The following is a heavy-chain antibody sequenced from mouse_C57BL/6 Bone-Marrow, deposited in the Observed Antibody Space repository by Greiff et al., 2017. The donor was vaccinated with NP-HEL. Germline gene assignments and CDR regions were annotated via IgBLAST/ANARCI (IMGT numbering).Heavy chain of an antibody. D-gene: IGHD2-4*01. V-gene: IGHV5-4*01. CDR3: ARDKYYDYGGYAMDY. CDR2: ISDGGSYT. J-gene: IGHJ4*01. Sequence: EVMLVESGGGLVKPGGSLKLSCAASGFTFSSYAMSWVRQTPEKRLEWVATISDGGSYTYYPDNVKGRFTISRDNAKNNLYLQMRHLKTEDTAMYDCARDKYYDYGGYAMDYWGQGTSVTVSS. CDR1: GFTFSSYA.